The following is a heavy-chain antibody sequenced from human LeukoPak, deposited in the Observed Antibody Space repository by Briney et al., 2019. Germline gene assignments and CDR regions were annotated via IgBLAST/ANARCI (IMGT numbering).Heavy chain of an antibody. CDR2: ISGSGGST. Sequence: PGGSLRLSCAASGFTFSSYAMSWVRQAPGKGLEWVSAISGSGGSTYYADSVKGRFTISRDNSKNTLYLQMNSLRAEDTAVYYCAKEELVAFHDRSGYYPDVFAVWGQGTMVIVSS. CDR1: GFTFSSYA. D-gene: IGHD3-22*01. J-gene: IGHJ3*01. CDR3: AKEELVAFHDRSGYYPDVFAV. V-gene: IGHV3-23*01.